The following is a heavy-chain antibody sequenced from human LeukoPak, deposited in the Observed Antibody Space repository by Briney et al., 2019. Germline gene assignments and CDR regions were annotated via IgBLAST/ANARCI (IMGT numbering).Heavy chain of an antibody. J-gene: IGHJ4*02. V-gene: IGHV4-59*08. CDR2: IYYSGST. CDR1: GGSISSYY. CDR3: ARHYASSGYANFDY. D-gene: IGHD3-22*01. Sequence: SETLSLTCTVSGGSISSYYWSWIRQPPGKGLEWIGYIYYSGSTNYSPSLKSRVTISEGTSKNQFSLKLSSVTAADTAMYYCARHYASSGYANFDYWGQGTLVTVSS.